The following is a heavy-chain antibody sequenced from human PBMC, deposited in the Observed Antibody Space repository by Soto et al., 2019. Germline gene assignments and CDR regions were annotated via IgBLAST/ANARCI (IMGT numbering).Heavy chain of an antibody. CDR2: IYHSGST. D-gene: IGHD3-9*01. CDR1: GYSISSGYY. J-gene: IGHJ6*02. CDR3: ARGGSGYDILTGYYVLGMDV. Sequence: SETVSLTCAVSGYSISSGYYWGWIRQPPGKGLEWIGSIYHSGSTYYNPSPKSRVTISVDTSRNQFSLKLSSVTAADTAVYYCARGGSGYDILTGYYVLGMDVWGQGTTVTVSS. V-gene: IGHV4-38-2*01.